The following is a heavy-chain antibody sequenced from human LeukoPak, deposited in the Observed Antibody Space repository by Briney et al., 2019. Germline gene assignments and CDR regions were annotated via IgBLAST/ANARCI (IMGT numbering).Heavy chain of an antibody. V-gene: IGHV4-39*01. D-gene: IGHD3-10*01. CDR1: GGSISSSSYY. CDR2: IYYSGST. Sequence: PSETLSLTCTVSGGSISSSSYYWGWIRQPPGKGLEWIGSIYYSGSTYYNPSLKSRVTISVDTSKNQFSLKLSSVTAADTAVYYCARRLLKITMVRGVITRYWYFDLWGRGTLVTVSS. CDR3: ARRLLKITMVRGVITRYWYFDL. J-gene: IGHJ2*01.